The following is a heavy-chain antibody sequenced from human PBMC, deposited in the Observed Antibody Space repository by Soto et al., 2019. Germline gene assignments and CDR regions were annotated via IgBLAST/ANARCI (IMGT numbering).Heavy chain of an antibody. J-gene: IGHJ3*02. CDR2: IYWDDDK. D-gene: IGHD6-6*01. CDR1: GFSLTTSGVG. V-gene: IGHV2-5*05. CDR3: ARRLEQSGSSWDSGAFDI. Sequence: QITLQESGPALVRPTETLMLTCTYSGFSLTTSGVGVGWVRQPPGKALEWLAVIYWDDDKRYAPSLRGRLTITKDXXKXQXXRGMTHMLPMNTGTYYCARRLEQSGSSWDSGAFDIWGQGTVVAVS.